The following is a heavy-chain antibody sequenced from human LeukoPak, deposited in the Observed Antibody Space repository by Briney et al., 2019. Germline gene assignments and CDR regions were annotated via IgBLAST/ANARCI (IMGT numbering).Heavy chain of an antibody. D-gene: IGHD7-27*01. V-gene: IGHV4-34*01. CDR1: GGSFSGYY. CDR3: ARVTWGSYYYYYYYMDV. CDR2: INHSGST. J-gene: IGHJ6*03. Sequence: SETLSLTCAVYGGSFSGYYWSWIRQPPGKGLEWIGEINHSGSTNYNPSLKSRVTISVDTSKNQFSLKLSSVTAADTAVYYCARVTWGSYYYYYYYMDVWGKGTTVTVSS.